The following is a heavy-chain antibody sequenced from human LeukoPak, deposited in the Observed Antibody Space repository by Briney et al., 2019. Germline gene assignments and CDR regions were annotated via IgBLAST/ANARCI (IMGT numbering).Heavy chain of an antibody. V-gene: IGHV4-59*01. J-gene: IGHJ4*02. Sequence: PSDTLSLTCTVSGGSNSSYYWSWIRQPPGKGLEWIGYIDYSGSTNYNPSLKSRVTISVDTSKNQFSLKLSSVTAADTAVYYCAKLSSGWYYFDYWGQGALVTVSS. D-gene: IGHD6-19*01. CDR1: GGSNSSYY. CDR2: IDYSGST. CDR3: AKLSSGWYYFDY.